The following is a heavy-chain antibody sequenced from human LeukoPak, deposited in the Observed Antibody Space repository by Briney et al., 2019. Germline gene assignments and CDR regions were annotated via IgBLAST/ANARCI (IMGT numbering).Heavy chain of an antibody. Sequence: KSGGSLRLSCAASGFTFSSYSMNWVRQAPGKGLEWVSSISSSSSYIYYADSVKGRFTISRDNAKNPLYLQMNSLRAEDTAVYYCARDPVAVAGQYAFDIWGQGTMVTVSS. D-gene: IGHD6-19*01. J-gene: IGHJ3*02. V-gene: IGHV3-21*01. CDR2: ISSSSSYI. CDR1: GFTFSSYS. CDR3: ARDPVAVAGQYAFDI.